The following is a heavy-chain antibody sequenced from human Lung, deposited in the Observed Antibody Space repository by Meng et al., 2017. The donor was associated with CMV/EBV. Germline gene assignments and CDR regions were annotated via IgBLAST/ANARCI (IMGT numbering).Heavy chain of an antibody. CDR2: INPISGDT. CDR1: GYTFTDYY. J-gene: IGHJ6*02. D-gene: IGHD4-17*01. V-gene: IGHV1-2*02. CDR3: AREQNYGDFYYYYYGLDV. Sequence: ASVKVSCKASGYTFTDYYIHWVRQAPGQGLEWMGWINPISGDTNFAQKFPGRVTLTRDTSINTAYMELSGLKSDDTAVYYCAREQNYGDFYYYYYGLDVWGQGNTVNGAS.